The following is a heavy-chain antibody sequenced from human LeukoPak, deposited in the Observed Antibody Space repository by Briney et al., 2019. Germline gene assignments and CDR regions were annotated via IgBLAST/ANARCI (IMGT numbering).Heavy chain of an antibody. D-gene: IGHD6-13*01. CDR1: GFSFSDHH. CDR3: ARESYSSSWYDY. CDR2: IKQDGSEK. V-gene: IGHV3-7*01. J-gene: IGHJ4*02. Sequence: PGGSLRLSCAASGFSFSDHHMDWVRQAPGKGLEWVANIKQDGSEKYYVDSVKGRFTISRDNAKNSLYLQMNSLRAEDTAVYYCARESYSSSWYDYWGQGTLVTVSS.